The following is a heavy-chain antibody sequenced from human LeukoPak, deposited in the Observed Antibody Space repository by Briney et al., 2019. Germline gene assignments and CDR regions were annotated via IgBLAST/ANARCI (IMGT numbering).Heavy chain of an antibody. D-gene: IGHD3-9*01. CDR3: ARDGVLRYFDWLYTLPTPTYYFDY. J-gene: IGHJ4*02. V-gene: IGHV4-38-2*02. CDR2: IYHSGST. CDR1: GGSISSYY. Sequence: PSETLSLTCTVSGGSISSYYWSWIRQPPGKGLEWIGSIYHSGSTYYNPSLKSRVTISVDTSKNQFSLKLSSVTAADTAVYYCARDGVLRYFDWLYTLPTPTYYFDYWGQGTLVTVSS.